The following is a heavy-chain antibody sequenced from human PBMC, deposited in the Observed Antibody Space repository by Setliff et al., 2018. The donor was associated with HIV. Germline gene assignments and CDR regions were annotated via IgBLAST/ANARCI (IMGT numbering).Heavy chain of an antibody. Sequence: SETLSLTCTVSGYSISSGYYGGWIRQPPGKGLEWIGSIYHRGRTYYNPSLKSRVTISVDTFKNQFSLKLSSVTAADTAVYYCARHDRGDYYDSSGYFDYWGQGTLVTVSS. J-gene: IGHJ4*02. CDR2: IYHRGRT. CDR1: GYSISSGYY. D-gene: IGHD3-22*01. CDR3: ARHDRGDYYDSSGYFDY. V-gene: IGHV4-38-2*02.